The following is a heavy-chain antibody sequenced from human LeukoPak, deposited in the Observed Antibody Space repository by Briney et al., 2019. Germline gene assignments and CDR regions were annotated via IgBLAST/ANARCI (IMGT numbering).Heavy chain of an antibody. CDR2: INAGNGNT. CDR1: GYTITSYV. CDR3: ARSTQPRAAAANY. J-gene: IGHJ4*02. V-gene: IGHV1-3*01. D-gene: IGHD6-13*01. Sequence: ASVKVSCKASGYTITSYVMHWVRQAPGQRLEWMGWINAGNGNTKYSQKFQGRVTITRDTSASTAYMKLSSLRSEDTAVYYCARSTQPRAAAANYWGQGTLVTVSS.